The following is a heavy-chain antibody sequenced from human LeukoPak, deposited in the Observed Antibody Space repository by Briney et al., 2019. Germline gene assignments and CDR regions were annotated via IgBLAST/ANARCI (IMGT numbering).Heavy chain of an antibody. CDR2: ISYDGSNK. CDR1: GFTFSSYA. CDR3: ARVEYSSSWYDYYYMDV. J-gene: IGHJ6*03. Sequence: GGSLRLSCAASGFTFSSYAMHWVRQAPGKGLEWVAVISYDGSNKYYADSVKGRFTISRDNSKNTLYLQMNSLRAEDTAVYYCARVEYSSSWYDYYYMDVWGKGTTVTVSS. V-gene: IGHV3-30-3*01. D-gene: IGHD6-13*01.